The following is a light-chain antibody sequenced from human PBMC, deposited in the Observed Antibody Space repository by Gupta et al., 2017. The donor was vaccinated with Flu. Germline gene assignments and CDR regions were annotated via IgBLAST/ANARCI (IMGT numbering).Light chain of an antibody. CDR3: QQYGSSQWT. CDR2: GAS. V-gene: IGKV3-20*01. CDR1: QSVSSSY. Sequence: EIASTQSPGTLSLSPGDRATPSCRASQSVSSSYLAWYQQKPGQAPRLLIYGASSRATGIPDRFSGSGSGTDFTLTISRLEPEDFAVYYCQQYGSSQWTFGQGTKVEIK. J-gene: IGKJ1*01.